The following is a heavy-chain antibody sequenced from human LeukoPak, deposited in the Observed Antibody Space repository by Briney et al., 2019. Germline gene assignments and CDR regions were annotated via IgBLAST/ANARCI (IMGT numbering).Heavy chain of an antibody. CDR3: ARVRTIRYGGNSLGASRVKRYYFDY. Sequence: LGSLRLSCAASGFTFDDYEMSWARQPPGKGLEWIGENNHSGRTNFNPSLKSRVTISVDTSKNQFSLKLSSVTAADPAVYYCARVRTIRYGGNSLGASRVKRYYFDYWGQGTLVTVSS. D-gene: IGHD4-23*01. J-gene: IGHJ4*02. CDR1: GFTFDDYE. CDR2: NNHSGRT. V-gene: IGHV4-34*01.